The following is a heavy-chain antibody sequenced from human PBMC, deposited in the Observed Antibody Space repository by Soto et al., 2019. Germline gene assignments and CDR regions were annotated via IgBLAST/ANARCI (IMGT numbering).Heavy chain of an antibody. CDR2: IIPIFGTA. J-gene: IGHJ4*02. CDR3: ARDGGRHSGGIDY. D-gene: IGHD1-26*01. CDR1: GGTFSSYS. V-gene: IGHV1-69*01. Sequence: QVQLVQSGAEVKKPGSSVKVSCKASGGTFSSYSINWVRQAPGQGLEWMGEIIPIFGTANYAQKVQGRGTITADESTSTAYMELSSMRSEDTAVYYCARDGGRHSGGIDYWGQGTLVTVYS.